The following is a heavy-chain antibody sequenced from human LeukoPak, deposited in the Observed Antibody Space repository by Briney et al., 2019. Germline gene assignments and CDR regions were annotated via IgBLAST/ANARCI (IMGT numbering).Heavy chain of an antibody. D-gene: IGHD3-16*01. V-gene: IGHV3-64*04. Sequence: PGGSLRLSCSASGFIFSNYGMYWVRQAPGKGLEFVSAISSDGDNTFYADSVKGRFTTSRDSSKNTLYFQMNSLRAEDTAVYYCARAFDHHFDYWGQGTLVTVSS. CDR2: ISSDGDNT. CDR1: GFIFSNYG. J-gene: IGHJ4*02. CDR3: ARAFDHHFDY.